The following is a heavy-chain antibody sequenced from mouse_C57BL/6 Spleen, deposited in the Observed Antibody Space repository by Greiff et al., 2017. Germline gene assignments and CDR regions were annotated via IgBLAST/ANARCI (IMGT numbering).Heavy chain of an antibody. Sequence: VQLKESGPELVKPGASVKISCKASGYSFTDYNMNWVKQSNGKSLEWIGVINPNYGTTSYNQKFKGQATLTVDQSSSTAYMQLNSLTSDDSAVYYCARSNYYGSSYCWYFDVWGTGTTVTVSS. CDR2: INPNYGTT. J-gene: IGHJ1*03. CDR1: GYSFTDYN. CDR3: ARSNYYGSSYCWYFDV. V-gene: IGHV1-39*01. D-gene: IGHD1-1*01.